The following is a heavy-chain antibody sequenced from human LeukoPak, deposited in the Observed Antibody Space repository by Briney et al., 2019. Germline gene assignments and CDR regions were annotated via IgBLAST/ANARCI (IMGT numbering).Heavy chain of an antibody. D-gene: IGHD3-16*01. CDR2: IDQSGGRN. J-gene: IGHJ3*02. CDR3: ARDVEGGTFDI. Sequence: GGSLRLSCAASGFTFSRFWMNWVRQAPGRGLEWVTNIDQSGGRNNYVDSVKGRFTISRDNAKNSLFLEMSSLRADDTAVYFCARDVEGGTFDIWGQGTTVTVSS. CDR1: GFTFSRFW. V-gene: IGHV3-7*05.